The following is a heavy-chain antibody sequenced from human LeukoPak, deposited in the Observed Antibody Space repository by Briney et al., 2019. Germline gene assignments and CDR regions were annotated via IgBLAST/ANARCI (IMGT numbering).Heavy chain of an antibody. CDR1: GFTFSSYG. D-gene: IGHD6-19*01. Sequence: GGSLRLSCAASGFTFSSYGMHWVRQAPGKGLVWVAVISYDGSNKYCADSVKGRFTISRDNSKNTLYLQMNSLRAEDTAVYYCAKGSGWYFGYVDYWGQGTLVTVSS. CDR3: AKGSGWYFGYVDY. V-gene: IGHV3-30*18. CDR2: ISYDGSNK. J-gene: IGHJ4*02.